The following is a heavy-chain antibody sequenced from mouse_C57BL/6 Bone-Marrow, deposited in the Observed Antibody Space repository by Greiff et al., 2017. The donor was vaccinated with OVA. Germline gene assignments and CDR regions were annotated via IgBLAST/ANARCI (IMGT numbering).Heavy chain of an antibody. V-gene: IGHV1-39*01. J-gene: IGHJ2*01. CDR1: GYSFTDYN. CDR2: INPNYGTT. Sequence: VQLQQSGPELVKPGASVKISCKASGYSFTDYNMNWVKQSNGKSLEWIGVINPNYGTTSYNQKFKGKATLTVDQSSSTAYMQLNSLTSEDSAVYYCASAITTVVATDFDYWGQGTTLTVSS. CDR3: ASAITTVVATDFDY. D-gene: IGHD1-1*01.